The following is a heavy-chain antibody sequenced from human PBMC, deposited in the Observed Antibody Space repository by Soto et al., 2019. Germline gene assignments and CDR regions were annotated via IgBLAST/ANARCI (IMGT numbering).Heavy chain of an antibody. CDR2: IHYGGHS. J-gene: IGHJ5*02. D-gene: IGHD3-16*01. V-gene: IGHV4-59*08. Sequence: QVQLQESGPGLVKPSETLSLTCTVSGGSMNNNYWSWIRQPPGKGLEWIGWIHYGGHSSYNPPPTGRVTISGDTSKKPFSLKVTCVCAADPAVYYGAGQLGDDHYGAAWLDPWGHGTLVTVS. CDR1: GGSMNNNY. CDR3: AGQLGDDHYGAAWLDP.